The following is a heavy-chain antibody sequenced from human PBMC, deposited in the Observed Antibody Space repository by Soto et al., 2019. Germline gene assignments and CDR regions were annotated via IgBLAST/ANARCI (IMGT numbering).Heavy chain of an antibody. CDR3: ARGDYYYDSSGYTVPLDY. V-gene: IGHV4-34*01. Sequence: SETLSLTCAVYGGSFSGYYWSWIRQPPGKGLEWIGEINHSGSTNYNPSLKSRVTMSVDTSKNQFSLKLSSVTAADTAVYYCARGDYYYDSSGYTVPLDYWGQGTLVTVSS. CDR2: INHSGST. J-gene: IGHJ4*02. CDR1: GGSFSGYY. D-gene: IGHD3-22*01.